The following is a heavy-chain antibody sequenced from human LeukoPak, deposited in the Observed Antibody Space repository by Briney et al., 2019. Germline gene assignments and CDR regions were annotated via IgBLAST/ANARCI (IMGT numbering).Heavy chain of an antibody. J-gene: IGHJ4*02. CDR2: IYGGGST. CDR1: GFTVSSNY. CDR3: ARETAVAFDY. Sequence: PGGSLRLSCAASGFTVSSNYMSWVRQAPGKGLEWVSVIYGGGSTYYADSVKGRFTISRDNSKNTLYLQMNSLRAEDTAVYYCARETAVAFDYWGQGTLVTVSS. D-gene: IGHD6-19*01. V-gene: IGHV3-66*01.